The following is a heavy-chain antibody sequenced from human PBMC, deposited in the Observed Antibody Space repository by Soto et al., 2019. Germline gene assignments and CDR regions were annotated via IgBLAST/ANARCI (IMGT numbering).Heavy chain of an antibody. J-gene: IGHJ3*02. CDR2: INPNSGGT. CDR3: ARNLESAFDI. CDR1: GYTFTGYY. V-gene: IGHV1-2*04. Sequence: ALVKVSCKASGYTFTGYYMHWVRQAPGLGLECVGWINPNSGGTNYAQKFQVWVTMTRDTSISTAYMELSRLRSDDTAVYYCARNLESAFDIWGQGTMVTVSS.